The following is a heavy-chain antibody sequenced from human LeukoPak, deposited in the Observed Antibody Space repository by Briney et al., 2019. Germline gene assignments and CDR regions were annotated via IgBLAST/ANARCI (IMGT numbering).Heavy chain of an antibody. D-gene: IGHD3-9*01. CDR1: GFTSSSYW. CDR3: ARDRLRYFDWLLSEVDAFDI. V-gene: IGHV3-7*03. CDR2: IKQDGSEK. Sequence: GGSLRLSCAASGFTSSSYWMSWVRQAPGKGLEWVANIKQDGSEKYYVDSVKGRFTISRDNAKNSLYLQMNSLRAEDTAVYYCARDRLRYFDWLLSEVDAFDIWGQGTMVTVSS. J-gene: IGHJ3*02.